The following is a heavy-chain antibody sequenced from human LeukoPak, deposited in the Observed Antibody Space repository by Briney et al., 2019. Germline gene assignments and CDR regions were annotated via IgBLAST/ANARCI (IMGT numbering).Heavy chain of an antibody. CDR3: ARARRSNGAAAGTGYIDS. CDR1: DGSISTYY. Sequence: SETLPLTCAVSDGSISTYYWTWIRQSPGKGLEWIGFIHYTGTTSYNPSLKSRLTISVDTSEDLFSLSLDSVTAADTAIYFCARARRSNGAAAGTGYIDSWGQGTLVTVSS. J-gene: IGHJ4*02. CDR2: IHYTGTT. D-gene: IGHD6-13*01. V-gene: IGHV4-59*01.